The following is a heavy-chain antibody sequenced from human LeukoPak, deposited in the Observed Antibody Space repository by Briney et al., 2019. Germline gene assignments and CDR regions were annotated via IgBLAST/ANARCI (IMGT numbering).Heavy chain of an antibody. CDR3: AGHRITMIGPSYYYGMDV. J-gene: IGHJ6*02. CDR2: INPNSGGT. D-gene: IGHD3-22*01. CDR1: GYTFTGYY. Sequence: GASVKVSCKASGYTFTGYYMHWVRQAPGQGLEWMGWINPNSGGTNYAQKFQGRVTMTRDTSISTAYMELSRLRSDDTAVYYCAGHRITMIGPSYYYGMDVWGQGTTVTVSS. V-gene: IGHV1-2*02.